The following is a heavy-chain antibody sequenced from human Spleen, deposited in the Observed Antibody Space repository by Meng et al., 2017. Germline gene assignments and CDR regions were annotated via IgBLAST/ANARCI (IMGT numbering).Heavy chain of an antibody. Sequence: GGSLRLSCAASGFTFSSYNMHWVRQTPGEGLVWVSRINTDASSTTYADSVKGRFTISRDDAKNTVYLQMNSLRAEDTAVYYCARENLVGYCSGGSCYSYSYFDYWGQGTLVTVSS. V-gene: IGHV3-74*03. CDR1: GFTFSSYN. CDR3: ARENLVGYCSGGSCYSYSYFDY. CDR2: INTDASST. D-gene: IGHD2-15*01. J-gene: IGHJ4*02.